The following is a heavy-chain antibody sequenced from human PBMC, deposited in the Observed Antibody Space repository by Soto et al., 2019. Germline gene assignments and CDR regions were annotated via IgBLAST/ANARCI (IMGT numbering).Heavy chain of an antibody. Sequence: QVQLVQSGAEGKKPGASVKVSCKASGYTFTSYGISWVRQAPGQGLEWMGWISAYNGNTNYAQKLQGRVTMTTDTSTSTAYMELRSLRSDDTAVYYCARDGYSYTFPSRTDDAFDIWGQGTMVTVSS. D-gene: IGHD5-18*01. J-gene: IGHJ3*02. CDR2: ISAYNGNT. CDR3: ARDGYSYTFPSRTDDAFDI. CDR1: GYTFTSYG. V-gene: IGHV1-18*04.